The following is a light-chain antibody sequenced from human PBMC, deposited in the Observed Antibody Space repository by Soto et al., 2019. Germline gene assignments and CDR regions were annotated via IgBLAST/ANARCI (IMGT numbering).Light chain of an antibody. CDR1: QSVSNN. CDR2: GAS. Sequence: EIVMTQSPVTLSVSPGERATLSCRASQSVSNNLAWYQQKPGQALRLLIYGASTRATGIPARFSGSGSGTEFTLTISSLQSEDFAVYYCQHYNNWPPWTFGQGTKVEIK. CDR3: QHYNNWPPWT. V-gene: IGKV3-15*01. J-gene: IGKJ1*01.